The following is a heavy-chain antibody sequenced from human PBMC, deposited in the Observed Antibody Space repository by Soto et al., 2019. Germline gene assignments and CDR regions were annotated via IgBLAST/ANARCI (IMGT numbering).Heavy chain of an antibody. CDR1: GYTFTSYG. D-gene: IGHD1-26*01. Sequence: QVQLVQSGAEVKKPGASVKVSCKASGYTFTSYGISWVRQAPGQGLEWMGWISAYNGNTNHAQKLHGRVTMTTDTSTSTADMELRSLRSDDTAVYYCARVPHPRLELWFDPWGQGTLVTVSS. V-gene: IGHV1-18*01. CDR2: ISAYNGNT. J-gene: IGHJ5*02. CDR3: ARVPHPRLELWFDP.